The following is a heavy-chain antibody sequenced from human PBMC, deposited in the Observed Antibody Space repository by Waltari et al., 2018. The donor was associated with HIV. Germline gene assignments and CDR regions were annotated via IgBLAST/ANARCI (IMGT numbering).Heavy chain of an antibody. CDR1: GFTFSNYW. CDR2: INSDGSST. Sequence: EVPLVESGGGSVQPGGSLRLSCPASGFTFSNYWLHWFRQAPGKGLVWVSRINSDGSSTSYADSVKGRFTISRDNAKNTVYLQMNSLRAEDTAVYYCARGGSKPLDYWGQGTLVTVSS. D-gene: IGHD4-4*01. V-gene: IGHV3-74*01. CDR3: ARGGSKPLDY. J-gene: IGHJ4*02.